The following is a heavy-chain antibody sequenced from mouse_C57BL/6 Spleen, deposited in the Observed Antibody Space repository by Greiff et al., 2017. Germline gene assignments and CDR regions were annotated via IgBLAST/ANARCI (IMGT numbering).Heavy chain of an antibody. J-gene: IGHJ3*01. V-gene: IGHV1-54*01. CDR3: ARRLLAWFAY. CDR1: GYAFTNYL. D-gene: IGHD1-1*01. CDR2: INPGSGGT. Sequence: VQLQESGAELVRPGTSVKVSCKASGYAFTNYLIEWVKQRPGQGLEWIGVINPGSGGTNYNEKFKGKATLTADKSSSTAYMQLSSLTSEDSAVYFCARRLLAWFAYWGQGTLVTVSA.